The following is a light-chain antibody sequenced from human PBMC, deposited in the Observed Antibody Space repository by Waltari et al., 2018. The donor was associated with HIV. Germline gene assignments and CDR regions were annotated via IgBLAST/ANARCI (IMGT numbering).Light chain of an antibody. J-gene: IGKJ1*01. Sequence: DIVITQSPHYLAVSLGERATVRCKSSQTILYSSNNKNYLGWYQLKPGLPPKLLINWASTRESGVPDRFSGSGSGTDFTLTISSLQAEDVAVYYCQQYYNTPRTFGQGTKVEIK. CDR1: QTILYSSNNKNY. CDR2: WAS. CDR3: QQYYNTPRT. V-gene: IGKV4-1*01.